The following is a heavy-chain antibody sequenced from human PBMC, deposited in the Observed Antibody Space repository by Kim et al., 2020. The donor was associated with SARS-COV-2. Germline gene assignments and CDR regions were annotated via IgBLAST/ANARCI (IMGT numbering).Heavy chain of an antibody. Sequence: SETLSLTCSVSGDSISSGLYYWGWIRQPPGKGLEWIGSFFFGGNSYYNPSLKSRVTISVDTSKNQFSLMLSSVTAADTAVYYCARHLYYHSGTNYNDLPRILDYWGQGALVTVSS. CDR2: FFFGGNS. CDR1: GDSISSGLYY. D-gene: IGHD3-10*01. V-gene: IGHV4-39*01. J-gene: IGHJ4*02. CDR3: ARHLYYHSGTNYNDLPRILDY.